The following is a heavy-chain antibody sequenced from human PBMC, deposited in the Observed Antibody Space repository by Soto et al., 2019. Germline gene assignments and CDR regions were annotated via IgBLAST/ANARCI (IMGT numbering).Heavy chain of an antibody. Sequence: QVQLVESGGGVVQPGRSLRLSCAASGFTFSSYAMQWVRQAPGKGLEWVAVISYDGSNKYYADSVKGRFTISRDNSKNTLYLQMNSLRAEDTAVYYCARATSGWYTDAFDIWGQGTMVTVSS. CDR1: GFTFSSYA. J-gene: IGHJ3*02. V-gene: IGHV3-30-3*01. D-gene: IGHD6-19*01. CDR2: ISYDGSNK. CDR3: ARATSGWYTDAFDI.